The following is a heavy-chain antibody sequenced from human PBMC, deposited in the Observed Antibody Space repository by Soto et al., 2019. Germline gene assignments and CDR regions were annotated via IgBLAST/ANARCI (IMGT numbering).Heavy chain of an antibody. Sequence: ASVKVSCKSSGYTFTRYAMHWVRQAAGQRLEWMGWINAGNGNTKYSQKFQGRVTITRDTSASTAYVELSSLRSEDTAVYYCASGAGKAPGYYYGMDVWGQGTTVTVSS. V-gene: IGHV1-3*01. D-gene: IGHD6-19*01. J-gene: IGHJ6*02. CDR1: GYTFTRYA. CDR2: INAGNGNT. CDR3: ASGAGKAPGYYYGMDV.